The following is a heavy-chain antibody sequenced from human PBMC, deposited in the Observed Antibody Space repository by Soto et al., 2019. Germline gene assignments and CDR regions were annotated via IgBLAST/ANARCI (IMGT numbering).Heavy chain of an antibody. Sequence: SETLSLTCTVSAGSISSYNWSWIRQPPGKGLEWIGYIYYSGSTNYNPSLKSRVTISLDTSKSQFSLKLNSVTAADTAVYYCAEYYYDSSGYYYFDYWGQGTLVTVSS. J-gene: IGHJ4*02. CDR2: IYYSGST. V-gene: IGHV4-59*01. CDR1: AGSISSYN. D-gene: IGHD3-22*01. CDR3: AEYYYDSSGYYYFDY.